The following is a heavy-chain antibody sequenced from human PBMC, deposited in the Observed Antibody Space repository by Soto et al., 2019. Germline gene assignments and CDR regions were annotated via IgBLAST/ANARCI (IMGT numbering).Heavy chain of an antibody. CDR3: AGGGSGYYAD. D-gene: IGHD3-22*01. Sequence: EVQLVESGGGLVQPGGSLRLTCVASGFSFSSSWMHWVRQAPGKGLVWVSRIKPDGSYTTYADSLKGRFTISRDNAKSTLYLQVTSLRAEDTAVYYCAGGGSGYYADWGQGTLVTVSS. V-gene: IGHV3-74*01. J-gene: IGHJ4*02. CDR2: IKPDGSYT. CDR1: GFSFSSSW.